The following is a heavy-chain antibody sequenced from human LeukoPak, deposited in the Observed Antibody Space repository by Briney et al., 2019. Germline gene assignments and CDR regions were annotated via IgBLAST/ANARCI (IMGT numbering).Heavy chain of an antibody. D-gene: IGHD3-22*01. J-gene: IGHJ4*02. CDR3: ARVQQYDKFDY. V-gene: IGHV3-20*04. Sequence: GGSLRLSCAASGFTFSSYGISWVRQAPGKGLEWVSGISWNGKNIGYADSVRGRFTISRDNARNSLYLQMNSLRAEDTALYYCARVQQYDKFDYWGQGALVTVSS. CDR2: ISWNGKNI. CDR1: GFTFSSYG.